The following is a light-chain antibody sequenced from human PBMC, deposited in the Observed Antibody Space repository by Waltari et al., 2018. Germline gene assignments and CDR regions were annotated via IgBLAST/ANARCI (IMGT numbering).Light chain of an antibody. Sequence: DINLTPSPSFRYASVGDRVTFTCRASQGISGYLAWYQQKPNEAPRLLIDAASTLHSGVPSRFSGGKSGTEFTLTISSLQPEDFPTYFGQPVYSYPVTFGGGTTVDI. J-gene: IGKJ4*01. CDR1: QGISGY. CDR3: QPVYSYPVT. CDR2: AAS. V-gene: IGKV1-9*01.